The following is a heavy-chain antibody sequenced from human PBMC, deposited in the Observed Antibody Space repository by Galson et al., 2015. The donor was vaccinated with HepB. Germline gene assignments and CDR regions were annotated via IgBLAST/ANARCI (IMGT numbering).Heavy chain of an antibody. J-gene: IGHJ6*02. CDR2: ISSDGSKR. Sequence: SLRLSCAASGFTFSKFGMHWVRQAPGKGLEWVTVISSDGSKRYYADSVKGRFTISRDNSKNTLNLQMNSLRVEDTAVYYCARGLSIVYCSGTSCYAGYGMGVWGQGTSVTVSS. CDR3: ARGLSIVYCSGTSCYAGYGMGV. V-gene: IGHV3-30*03. D-gene: IGHD2-2*01. CDR1: GFTFSKFG.